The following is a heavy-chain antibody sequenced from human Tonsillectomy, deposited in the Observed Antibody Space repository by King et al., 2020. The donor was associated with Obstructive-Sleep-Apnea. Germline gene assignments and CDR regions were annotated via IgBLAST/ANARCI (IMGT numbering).Heavy chain of an antibody. CDR1: GYSFTSYW. J-gene: IGHJ2*01. CDR3: ARPHPDYGDYPRYFDL. V-gene: IGHV5-51*01. D-gene: IGHD4-17*01. CDR2: IYPGDSDT. Sequence: VQLVQSGAEVKKPGESLKISCKGSGYSFTSYWIGWVRQMPGKGLEWMGIIYPGDSDTRYSPSFQGQVTISADKSISTAYLQWSSLKASDTAMYYCARPHPDYGDYPRYFDLWGRGTLVTVSS.